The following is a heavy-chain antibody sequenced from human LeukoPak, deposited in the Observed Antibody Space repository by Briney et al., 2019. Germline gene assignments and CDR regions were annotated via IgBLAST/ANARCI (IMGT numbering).Heavy chain of an antibody. CDR3: ARDKRLSGSSTDDAFDI. D-gene: IGHD1-26*01. CDR2: ISSSGSPI. CDR1: GFTFSSYE. Sequence: PGGSLRLSCAASGFTFSSYEMNWVRQAPGKGLEWVSYISSSGSPIYYADSVKGRFTISRDNAKNSLFLQMSSLRAEDTAVYYCARDKRLSGSSTDDAFDIWGQGTVVTVSS. J-gene: IGHJ3*02. V-gene: IGHV3-48*03.